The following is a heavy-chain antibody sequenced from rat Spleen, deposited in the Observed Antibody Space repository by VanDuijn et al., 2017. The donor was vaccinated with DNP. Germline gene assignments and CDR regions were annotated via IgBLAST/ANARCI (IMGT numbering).Heavy chain of an antibody. CDR3: ARWKIGPHYFDY. CDR2: INSVGST. Sequence: EVQLQESGPGLVKPSQSLSLTCSVTGYSITTIYRWNWIRKFPGNKLEWMGYINSVGSTNYNPSLKSRISISRDTSKNQFFLQVNSVTTEDTATYYCARWKIGPHYFDYWGQGVMVTVSS. CDR1: GYSITTIYR. J-gene: IGHJ2*01. V-gene: IGHV3-3*01. D-gene: IGHD1-5*01.